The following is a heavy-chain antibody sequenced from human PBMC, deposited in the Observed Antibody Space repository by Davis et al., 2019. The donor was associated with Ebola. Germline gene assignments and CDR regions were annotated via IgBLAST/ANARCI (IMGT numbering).Heavy chain of an antibody. V-gene: IGHV4-34*01. Sequence: SETLSLTCAVYGGSFSGYSWSWIRQPPGKGLEWIGEINHSGSTNYNPSLKSRVTISVETSKNQFSLKLSSVTAADTAVYYCAEFHGFSTVVIKDYWGQGTLVTVSS. J-gene: IGHJ4*02. D-gene: IGHD4-23*01. CDR1: GGSFSGYS. CDR3: AEFHGFSTVVIKDY. CDR2: INHSGST.